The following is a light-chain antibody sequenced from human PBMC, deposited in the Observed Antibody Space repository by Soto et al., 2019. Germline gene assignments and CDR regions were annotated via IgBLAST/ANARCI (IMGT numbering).Light chain of an antibody. Sequence: QSVLSQPASVSGSPGQSITISCTGTSSDVGGFEYVSWYQHQPGKAPKLIIYDVTKRPSGVSNRFSGSKSGNTASLTISGLQAEDEADYYCSSFTSRFTFVFGTGTKVTVL. CDR1: SSDVGGFEY. CDR2: DVT. J-gene: IGLJ1*01. CDR3: SSFTSRFTFV. V-gene: IGLV2-14*01.